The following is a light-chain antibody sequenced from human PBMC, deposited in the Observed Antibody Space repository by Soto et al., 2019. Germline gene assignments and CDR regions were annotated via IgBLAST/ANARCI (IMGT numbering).Light chain of an antibody. J-gene: IGLJ1*01. CDR1: SSDVGGYNY. CDR3: SSYAGSNFYV. CDR2: DVT. V-gene: IGLV2-8*01. Sequence: QSALTQPPSASGSPGQSVTISCTGTSSDVGGYNYVSWYQQHPGKAPKFIIYDVTKRPSGVPDRFSGSKSGNTASLTVSGLQAEDEGDCYCSSYAGSNFYVFGTGTKLTVL.